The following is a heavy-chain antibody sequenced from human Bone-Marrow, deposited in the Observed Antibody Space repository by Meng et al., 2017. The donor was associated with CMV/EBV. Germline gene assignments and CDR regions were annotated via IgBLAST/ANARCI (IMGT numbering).Heavy chain of an antibody. CDR3: ARAMVRGVQRYFDY. D-gene: IGHD3-10*01. CDR1: VVSTSSYY. J-gene: IGHJ4*02. V-gene: IGHV4-4*07. CDR2: IYTSGST. Sequence: HVQRPEPGPGRVKPSEPLSLTCSVSVVSTSSYYWSWIRQPAGKGLEWIGRIYTSGSTNYNPSLKSRVTMSVDTSKNQFSLKLSSVTAADTAVYYCARAMVRGVQRYFDYWGQGTLVTVSS.